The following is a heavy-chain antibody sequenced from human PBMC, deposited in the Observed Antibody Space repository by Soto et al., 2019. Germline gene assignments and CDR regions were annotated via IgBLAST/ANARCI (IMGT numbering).Heavy chain of an antibody. CDR1: GFPFSNAW. D-gene: IGHD3-16*02. CDR2: IKSETDGGTT. CDR3: TAYDYSWGKFRYGWAY. J-gene: IGHJ4*02. Sequence: EVQLVESGGGLVKPGGSLRLSCAASGFPFSNAWMSWVRQAPGEGLEWVARIKSETDGGTTDYAAPVEGRFTISRGDSKNTLELQMKNVKTGDSAVCSCTAYDYSWGKFRYGWAYLGQGTLVTVSS. V-gene: IGHV3-15*01.